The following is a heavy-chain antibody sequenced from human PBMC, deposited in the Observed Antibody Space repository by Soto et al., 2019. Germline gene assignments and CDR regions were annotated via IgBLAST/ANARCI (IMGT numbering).Heavy chain of an antibody. J-gene: IGHJ6*03. V-gene: IGHV4-4*02. Sequence: SETLSLTCAVSSGSISSSNWWSWVRQPPGKGLEWIGEIYHSGSTNYNPSLKSRVTISVDKSKNQFSLKLSSVTAADTAVYYCAGRYCSSTSCYAYPDYYYMDVWGKGTTVT. CDR3: AGRYCSSTSCYAYPDYYYMDV. D-gene: IGHD2-2*01. CDR1: SGSISSSNW. CDR2: IYHSGST.